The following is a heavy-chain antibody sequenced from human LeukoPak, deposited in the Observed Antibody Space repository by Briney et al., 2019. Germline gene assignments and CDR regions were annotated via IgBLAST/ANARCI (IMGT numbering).Heavy chain of an antibody. Sequence: ASVEVSCKASGYTFTSYDINWVRQATGQGLEWMGWMNPNSGNTGYAQKFQGRVTMTRDTSINTAYMELHSLTSEDTAVYYCARGRGGTVVRGYLDYWGQGTLVTVSS. V-gene: IGHV1-8*01. D-gene: IGHD3-10*01. CDR2: MNPNSGNT. J-gene: IGHJ4*02. CDR3: ARGRGGTVVRGYLDY. CDR1: GYTFTSYD.